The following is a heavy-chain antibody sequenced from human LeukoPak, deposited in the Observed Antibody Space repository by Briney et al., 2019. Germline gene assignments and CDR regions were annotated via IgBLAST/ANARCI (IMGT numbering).Heavy chain of an antibody. V-gene: IGHV1-69*17. D-gene: IGHD2-2*01. J-gene: IGHJ5*02. CDR1: GGTFSSYA. CDR2: IIPIFGIA. CDR3: AKTAPHKYCSSTSCYGGWFDP. Sequence: SVKVSCKASGGTFSSYAISWVRQDPGQGLEWMDRIIPIFGIANYAQKFQGRVTITADKSTSTAYMELSSLRSEDTAVYYCAKTAPHKYCSSTSCYGGWFDPWGQGTLVTVSS.